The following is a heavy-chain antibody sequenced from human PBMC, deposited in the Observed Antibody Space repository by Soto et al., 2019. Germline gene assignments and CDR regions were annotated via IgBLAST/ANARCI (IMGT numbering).Heavy chain of an antibody. Sequence: QGQLAESGGGAVQTGTSLRLSCAASGFTFETHVMHWVRQAPGKGLEWVAVIWYDGSNRKYPDSVKGRFTVSRANSKSTLFLQMNSRRAEDTAVYYCARGYSLQRGLYGMDVWGRGTMVTVSS. CDR2: IWYDGSNR. D-gene: IGHD5-18*01. J-gene: IGHJ6*02. CDR3: ARGYSLQRGLYGMDV. V-gene: IGHV3-33*01. CDR1: GFTFETHV.